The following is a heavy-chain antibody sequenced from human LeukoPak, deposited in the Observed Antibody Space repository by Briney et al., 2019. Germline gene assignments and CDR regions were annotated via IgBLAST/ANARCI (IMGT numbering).Heavy chain of an antibody. CDR3: ASDIVGVNS. V-gene: IGHV4-59*02. CDR1: GGSVSGNSPSSYY. CDR2: VYHSGSA. J-gene: IGHJ4*02. D-gene: IGHD1-26*01. Sequence: SETLSLTCNVSGGSVSGNSPSSYYWSWIRQAPGRGLEYIGHVYHSGSANYGPSLRGRVTISLDTSKNQFSLEVTALTAADTAVYYCASDIVGVNSWGQGSLVTVSS.